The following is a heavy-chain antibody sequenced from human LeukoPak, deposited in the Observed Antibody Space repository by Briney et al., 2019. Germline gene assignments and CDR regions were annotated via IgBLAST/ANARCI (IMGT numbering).Heavy chain of an antibody. V-gene: IGHV1-8*01. CDR1: GYTFTSYH. D-gene: IGHD3-22*01. CDR2: VNAESGHT. Sequence: ASVTVSCTASGYTFTSYHIEWVRQAPPRGAEGMGWVNAESGHTDYAQNLEGRVTMTRDTSTNTAYMELRSLRPEDTAVYFCAGGMFDNSGHYYWFYYAFEGWGPGTTVT. CDR3: AGGMFDNSGHYYWFYYAFEG. J-gene: IGHJ6*02.